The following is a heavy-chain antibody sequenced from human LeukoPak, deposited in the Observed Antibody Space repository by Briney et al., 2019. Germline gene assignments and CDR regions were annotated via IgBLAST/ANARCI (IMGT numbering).Heavy chain of an antibody. V-gene: IGHV4-34*01. CDR1: GGSFSGYY. CDR2: INHSGST. J-gene: IGHJ4*02. CDR3: ARLTYYYGSGSYSVIRPQIDC. D-gene: IGHD3-10*01. Sequence: SETLSLTCAVYGGSFSGYYWSWIRQPPGKGLEWIGEINHSGSTNYNPSLKSRVTISVDTSKNQFSLKLSSVTAADTAVYYCARLTYYYGSGSYSVIRPQIDCWGQGTLVTVSS.